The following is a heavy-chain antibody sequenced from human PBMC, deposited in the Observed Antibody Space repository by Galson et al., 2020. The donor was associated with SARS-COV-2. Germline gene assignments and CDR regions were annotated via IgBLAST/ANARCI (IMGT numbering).Heavy chain of an antibody. CDR1: GYTFTTYY. CDR3: ARDWSGYHWFDP. J-gene: IGHJ5*02. D-gene: IGHD3-3*01. CDR2: INPDGGFT. V-gene: IGHV1-46*01. Sequence: ASVKVSCKASGYTFTTYYIHWVRQAPGQGLEWMGRINPDGGFTRYAEKFQGRVTMTGDTSTSTVYMELSSVTSEDTAVYYCARDWSGYHWFDPWGQGTLVTVAS.